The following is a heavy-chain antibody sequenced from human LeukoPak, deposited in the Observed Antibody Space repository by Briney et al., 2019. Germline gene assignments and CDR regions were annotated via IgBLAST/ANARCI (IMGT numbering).Heavy chain of an antibody. CDR1: GGSISSSSYY. CDR2: IYYSGST. Sequence: PSETLSLTCTVSGGSISSSSYYWGWIRQPPGKGLEWIGSIYYSGSTYYNPSLKSRVTISVDTSKNQFSLKLSSVTAADTAVYYCARPQSSGYYWDFDYWGQGTLVTVSS. J-gene: IGHJ4*02. V-gene: IGHV4-39*01. D-gene: IGHD3-22*01. CDR3: ARPQSSGYYWDFDY.